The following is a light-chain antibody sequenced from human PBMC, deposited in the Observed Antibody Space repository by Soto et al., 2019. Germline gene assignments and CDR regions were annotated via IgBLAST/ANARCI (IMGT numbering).Light chain of an antibody. V-gene: IGLV1-40*01. CDR2: GNS. J-gene: IGLJ2*01. Sequence: QPVLTQPPSVSGAPGQRVTISCTGSSSNIGAGYDVHWYQQLPGTAPKLLIYGNSNRPSGVPDRFSGSKSGTSASLAITGLQAEDEADYYCQSYDSSLSALVFGGGTKVTDL. CDR3: QSYDSSLSALV. CDR1: SSNIGAGYD.